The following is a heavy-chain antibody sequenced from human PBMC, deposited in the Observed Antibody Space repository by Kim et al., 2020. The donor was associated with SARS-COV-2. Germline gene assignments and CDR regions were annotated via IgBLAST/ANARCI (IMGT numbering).Heavy chain of an antibody. CDR1: GGSISSSSYY. V-gene: IGHV4-39*07. J-gene: IGHJ4*02. CDR3: VRVLLWFAGVDY. Sequence: SETLSLTCTVSGGSISSSSYYWGWIRQPPGKGLEWIGSGSTYYNPSLKSRVTISVDRSKNQFSLKLSSVTAADTAVYYCVRVLLWFAGVDYWGQGILVTV. CDR2: GST. D-gene: IGHD3-10*01.